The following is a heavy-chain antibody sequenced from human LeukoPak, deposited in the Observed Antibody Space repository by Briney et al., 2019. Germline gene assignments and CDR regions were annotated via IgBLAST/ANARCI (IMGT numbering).Heavy chain of an antibody. CDR3: ARDLSGVTGYTYGRGIDY. V-gene: IGHV3-7*01. CDR2: IKKDGSEK. D-gene: IGHD5-18*01. J-gene: IGHJ4*02. CDR1: GFTFSSYW. Sequence: GGSLRLSCAASGFTFSSYWMSWVRQAPGKGLEWVANIKKDGSEKYYVDSVKGRFTISRDNAKTSLYLQMNSLRAEGTAVYYCARDLSGVTGYTYGRGIDYWGQGTLVTVSS.